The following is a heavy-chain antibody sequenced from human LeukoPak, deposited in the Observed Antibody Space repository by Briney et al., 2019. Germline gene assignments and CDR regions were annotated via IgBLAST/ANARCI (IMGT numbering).Heavy chain of an antibody. CDR2: ISGSGGST. J-gene: IGHJ4*02. CDR3: AKDWWWLVRLYFDY. V-gene: IGHV3-23*01. CDR1: GFTFSIYA. Sequence: GGSLRLSCDASGFTFSIYAMSWVRQAPGKGLEWVSAISGSGGSTYYADSVKGRFTISRDNSKNTLYLQMSSLRAEDTAVYYCAKDWWWLVRLYFDYWGQGTLVTVSS. D-gene: IGHD6-19*01.